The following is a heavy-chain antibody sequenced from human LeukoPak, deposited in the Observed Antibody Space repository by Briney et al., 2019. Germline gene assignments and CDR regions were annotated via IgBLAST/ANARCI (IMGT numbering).Heavy chain of an antibody. D-gene: IGHD6-13*01. CDR1: GFTFSSYW. V-gene: IGHV3-74*01. CDR3: TRRAAALDAFDI. Sequence: GGSLRLSCAASGFTFSSYWMHWVRQAPGKGLVWVSRIKSDGSSTTYADSVKGRFTISRDNAKNTLYLQMNSLRAEDTAVYYCTRRAAALDAFDIWGQGTMVTVSS. J-gene: IGHJ3*02. CDR2: IKSDGSST.